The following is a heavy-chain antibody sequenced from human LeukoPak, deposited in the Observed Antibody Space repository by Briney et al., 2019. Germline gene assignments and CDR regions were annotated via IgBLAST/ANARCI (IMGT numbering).Heavy chain of an antibody. Sequence: GASVKVSCKXSGYTLTELSMHWVRQAPGKGLEWMGGFDPEYGETIYSQKFQGRVTMTEDTSTDTAYMELSSLRSEDTAVYYCATLSPDTAMVTYYYMDVWGKGTTVTVSS. CDR3: ATLSPDTAMVTYYYMDV. D-gene: IGHD5-18*01. V-gene: IGHV1-24*01. CDR2: FDPEYGET. J-gene: IGHJ6*03. CDR1: GYTLTELS.